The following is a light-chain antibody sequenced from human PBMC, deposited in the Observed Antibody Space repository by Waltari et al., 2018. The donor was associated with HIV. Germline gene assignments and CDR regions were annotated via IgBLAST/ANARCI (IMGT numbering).Light chain of an antibody. CDR3: CAYAGSTTYVI. J-gene: IGLJ2*01. CDR1: SSDVGGYNI. V-gene: IGLV2-23*02. CDR2: EVR. Sequence: SALTQPASVSGSPRQSITISCTGPSSDVGGYNIVAWYQQHPGKAPKLMIYEVRKRPSGVSNRFSGSKSGNTASLTISGLQAEDEADYYCCAYAGSTTYVIFGGGTKLTVL.